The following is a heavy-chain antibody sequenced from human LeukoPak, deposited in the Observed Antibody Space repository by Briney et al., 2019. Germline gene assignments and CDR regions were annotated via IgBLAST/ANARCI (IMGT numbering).Heavy chain of an antibody. CDR1: GITLSKYG. Sequence: PGGSLRLSCAVSGITLSKYGMSWGRRAPGKGLEWVAGISGSGGKPHYADYVKGRFTISRDNSKNTLYLQMNSLRAEDTAVYYCAKDQEGSSLGFDCWGQGTLVTVTA. CDR3: AKDQEGSSLGFDC. J-gene: IGHJ4*02. D-gene: IGHD6-13*01. CDR2: ISGSGGKP. V-gene: IGHV3-23*01.